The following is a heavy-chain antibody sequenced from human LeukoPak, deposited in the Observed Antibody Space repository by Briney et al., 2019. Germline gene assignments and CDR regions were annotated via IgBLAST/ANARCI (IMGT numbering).Heavy chain of an antibody. Sequence: GASVKVSCKASGYTFTSYDINWVRQATGQGLEWMGWMNPGSGNTGYAQKVQGRVTMTRNTFISTAYMELSSLRSEDTAVYYCARAVGSYTMFDPWGQGTLVTVSS. V-gene: IGHV1-8*01. D-gene: IGHD3-10*01. CDR2: MNPGSGNT. J-gene: IGHJ5*02. CDR1: GYTFTSYD. CDR3: ARAVGSYTMFDP.